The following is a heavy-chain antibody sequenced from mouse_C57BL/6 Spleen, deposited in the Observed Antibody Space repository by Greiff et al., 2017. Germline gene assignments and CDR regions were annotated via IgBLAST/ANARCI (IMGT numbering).Heavy chain of an antibody. CDR1: GFNIKDDY. J-gene: IGHJ2*01. CDR2: IDPENGDT. Sequence: EVQLQQSGAELVRPGASVKLSCTASGFNIKDDYMHWVKQRPEQGLEWIGWIDPENGDTEYASKFQGKATITADTSSNTAYLQLSSLTSEDTAVYYCAMDGSSPGYFDYWGQGTTLTVSS. D-gene: IGHD1-1*01. V-gene: IGHV14-4*01. CDR3: AMDGSSPGYFDY.